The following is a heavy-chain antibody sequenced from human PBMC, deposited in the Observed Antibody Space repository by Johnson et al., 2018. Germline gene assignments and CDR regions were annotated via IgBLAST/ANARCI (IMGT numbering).Heavy chain of an antibody. CDR2: ISASGGTT. Sequence: VESGGSLTLSCAASGFTFSSYAMSWVRQAPGKGLEWVSSISASGGTTYYADSVKGRFTLPRDNSKNILYVQMNSLRGDDTALYYCAKVYRYYISCYFYDHGGQGTLVTVSS. CDR3: AKVYRYYISCYFYDH. CDR1: GFTFSSYA. D-gene: IGHD3-22*01. V-gene: IGHV3-23*01. J-gene: IGHJ5*02.